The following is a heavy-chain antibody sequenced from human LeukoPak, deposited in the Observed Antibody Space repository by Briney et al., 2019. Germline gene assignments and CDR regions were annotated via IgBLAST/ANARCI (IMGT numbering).Heavy chain of an antibody. CDR1: GFAFSTYG. J-gene: IGHJ4*02. CDR3: AREHTLNDY. CDR2: ISSGGTYK. V-gene: IGHV3-21*01. D-gene: IGHD2-21*01. Sequence: PGGSLRLSCAASGFAFSTYGMNWVRQAPGKGLEWVSSISSGGTYKYYADSAKGRFTISRDNAKMLVYLQMNSLRDEDTGLYYCAREHTLNDYWGQGTLVTVSS.